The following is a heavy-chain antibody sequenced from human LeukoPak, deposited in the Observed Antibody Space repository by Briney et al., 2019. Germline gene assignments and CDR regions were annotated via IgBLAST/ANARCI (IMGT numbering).Heavy chain of an antibody. CDR3: ATSKDTAGGPY. D-gene: IGHD6-13*01. CDR1: GFTFTTFW. J-gene: IGHJ4*02. CDR2: IRQDGSVT. Sequence: PGGSLRLSCVASGFTFTTFWMTWVRQAPGKGLEWVGNIRQDGSVTFYGDSVKGRFTISRDNAKNSVFLQMNSLRAEDTAVYYCATSKDTAGGPYWGRGALVTVSS. V-gene: IGHV3-7*01.